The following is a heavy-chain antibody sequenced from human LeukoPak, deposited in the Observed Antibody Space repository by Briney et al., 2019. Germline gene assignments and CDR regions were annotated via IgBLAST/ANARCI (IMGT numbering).Heavy chain of an antibody. CDR1: GFTFSTYA. V-gene: IGHV3-21*01. D-gene: IGHD3-22*01. Sequence: GGSLRLSCAASGFTFSTYAISWVRQAPGKGLEWVSCISSTSNYIFYADSVRGRFTISRDTSKNTLYLQMNSLRAEDTAVYYCARSGDADPYDRAPLDYWGQGTLVTVSS. J-gene: IGHJ4*02. CDR3: ARSGDADPYDRAPLDY. CDR2: ISSTSNYI.